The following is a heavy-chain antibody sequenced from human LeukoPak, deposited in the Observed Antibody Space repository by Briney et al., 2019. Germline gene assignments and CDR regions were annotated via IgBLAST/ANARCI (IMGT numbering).Heavy chain of an antibody. D-gene: IGHD4-11*01. V-gene: IGHV2-70*11. CDR1: GFTLSTSGMC. J-gene: IGHJ4*02. CDR2: IDWDDDK. CDR3: AHRRIDYLEGFDY. Sequence: SGPALVKPTQTLTLTCTFSGFTLSTSGMCVSWIRQPPGKALEWLARIDWDDDKYYSTSLKTRLTISKDTSKNQVVLTMTNMDPVDTATYYCAHRRIDYLEGFDYWGQGTLVTVSS.